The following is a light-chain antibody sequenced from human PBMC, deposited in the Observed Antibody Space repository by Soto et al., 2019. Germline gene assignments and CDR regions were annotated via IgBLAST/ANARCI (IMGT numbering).Light chain of an antibody. Sequence: EIEMTQSPATLSVSAWASATCCCRASQSISTYLAWYQQKPGQAPRLLISDASKTAAGVPARFTGSGSGTDFTLTISSLEPDDFVVYYCLHRSDGPQGNIFGHGTRLE. CDR3: LHRSDGPQGNI. CDR2: DAS. V-gene: IGKV3-11*01. CDR1: QSISTY. J-gene: IGKJ5*01.